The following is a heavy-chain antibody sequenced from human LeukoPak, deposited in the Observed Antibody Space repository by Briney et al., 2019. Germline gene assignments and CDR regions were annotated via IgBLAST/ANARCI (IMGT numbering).Heavy chain of an antibody. Sequence: GASVKVSCKASGGTFSSYAISWVRQAPGQGLEWMGGITPIFGTANYAQKFQGRVTITTDESTSTAYMELSSLRSEDTAVYYCARVDYYDSSGPDIWGQGTMVTASS. CDR1: GGTFSSYA. D-gene: IGHD3-22*01. J-gene: IGHJ3*02. CDR3: ARVDYYDSSGPDI. CDR2: ITPIFGTA. V-gene: IGHV1-69*05.